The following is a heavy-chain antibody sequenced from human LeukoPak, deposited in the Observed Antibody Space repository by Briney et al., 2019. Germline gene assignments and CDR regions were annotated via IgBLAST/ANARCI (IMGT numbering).Heavy chain of an antibody. D-gene: IGHD2-2*01. CDR2: IVPILGIA. J-gene: IGHJ6*03. CDR1: GGTFSSYT. Sequence: SVKVSCKASGGTFSSYTISWVRQAPGQGLEWMGRIVPILGIANYAQKFQGRVTITADKSTSTAYMELSSLRSEDTAVYYCASYCSSTSCYSRGGIDYYMDVWGKGTTVTVSS. CDR3: ASYCSSTSCYSRGGIDYYMDV. V-gene: IGHV1-69*02.